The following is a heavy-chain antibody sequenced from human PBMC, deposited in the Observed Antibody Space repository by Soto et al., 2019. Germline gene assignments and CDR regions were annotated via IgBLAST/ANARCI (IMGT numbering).Heavy chain of an antibody. CDR2: ISGSGGST. D-gene: IGHD6-19*01. V-gene: IGHV3-23*01. J-gene: IGHJ6*02. CDR3: AKDQPVADPYYYYGMDV. CDR1: GFTFSSYA. Sequence: PGGSLRLSCAASGFTFSSYAMSWVRQAPGKGLEWVSAISGSGGSTYYADSVKGRFTISRDNSKNTLYLQMNSLRAEDTAVYYCAKDQPVADPYYYYGMDVWGQGTTVTVS.